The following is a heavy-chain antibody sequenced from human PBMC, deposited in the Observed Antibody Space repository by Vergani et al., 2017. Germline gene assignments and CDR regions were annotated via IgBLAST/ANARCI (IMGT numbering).Heavy chain of an antibody. D-gene: IGHD2/OR15-2a*01. V-gene: IGHV3-15*01. CDR2: IKSKTDGGTT. CDR1: GFTFSNAW. J-gene: IGHJ3*02. Sequence: EVQLVESGGGLVKPGGSLRLSCAASGFTFSNAWMSWVRQAPGKGLEWVGRIKSKTDGGTTDYAAPVKGRFTISRDDSKNTLYLQMNSLKTEDTAVNYCTTGRFRIGADDAFDIWGQGTMVTVSS. CDR3: TTGRFRIGADDAFDI.